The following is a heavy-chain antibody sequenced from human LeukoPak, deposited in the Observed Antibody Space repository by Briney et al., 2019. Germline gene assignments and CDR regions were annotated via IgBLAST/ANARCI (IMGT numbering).Heavy chain of an antibody. V-gene: IGHV3-7*01. D-gene: IGHD2-2*01. CDR1: GFTFSNNW. J-gene: IGHJ4*02. CDR2: IKKDGSEK. CDR3: ARVGDYCSSTSCHYNFDY. Sequence: GGSLRLSCAASGFTFSNNWMSWVRQAPGKGLECVANIKKDGSEKYYINSVKGRFTISRDNAKNSLYLQINSLRAEDTAVYYCARVGDYCSSTSCHYNFDYWGQGTLVTVSS.